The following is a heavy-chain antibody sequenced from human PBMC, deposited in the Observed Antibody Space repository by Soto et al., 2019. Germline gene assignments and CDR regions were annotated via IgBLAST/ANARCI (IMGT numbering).Heavy chain of an antibody. CDR3: ARGAITMVRGVIIISAFDI. CDR2: ISAYNGNT. D-gene: IGHD3-10*01. Sequence: ASVKVSCKASGYTFTSYGISWVRQAPGQGLEWMGWISAYNGNTNYAHKLQGRVTMTTDTSTSTAYMELRSLRSDDTAVYYCARGAITMVRGVIIISAFDIWGQGTMVTVSS. CDR1: GYTFTSYG. V-gene: IGHV1-18*01. J-gene: IGHJ3*02.